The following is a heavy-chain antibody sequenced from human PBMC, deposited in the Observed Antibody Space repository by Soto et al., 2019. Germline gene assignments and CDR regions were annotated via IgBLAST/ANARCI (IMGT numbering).Heavy chain of an antibody. CDR3: ARANYDFXSGPIWGRRDYYYGMDV. CDR1: GYTFTGYY. V-gene: IGHV1-2*04. CDR2: INPNSGGT. Sequence: ASVKVSCKASGYTFTGYYMHWVRQAPGQGLEWMGWINPNSGGTNYAQKFQGWVTMTRDTSISTAYMELSRLRSDDTAVYYCARANYDFXSGPIWGRRDYYYGMDVWGQGTTVTVSS. J-gene: IGHJ6*02. D-gene: IGHD3-3*01.